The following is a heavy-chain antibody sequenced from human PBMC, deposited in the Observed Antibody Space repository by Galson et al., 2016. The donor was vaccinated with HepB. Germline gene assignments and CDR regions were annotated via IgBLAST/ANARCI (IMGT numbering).Heavy chain of an antibody. V-gene: IGHV4-34*01. CDR1: GGSFNAYY. D-gene: IGHD2-15*01. J-gene: IGHJ5*01. Sequence: ETLSLTCDVSGGSFNAYYWSWIRQSPGKGLEWIGEINHSGFTKYNPSLKSRVTISVDTSNNQFSLKLTSMTAADTAVYYCARVVVAATNWFDSWGPGTLVTVSS. CDR2: INHSGFT. CDR3: ARVVVAATNWFDS.